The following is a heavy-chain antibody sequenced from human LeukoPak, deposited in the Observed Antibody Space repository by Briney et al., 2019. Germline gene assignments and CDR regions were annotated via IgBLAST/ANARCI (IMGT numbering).Heavy chain of an antibody. V-gene: IGHV1-3*01. CDR3: ARARWTSTVTTYYLDY. CDR1: GYTFTDYA. D-gene: IGHD4-17*01. CDR2: INAGNGKT. Sequence: ASVKVSCKTSGYTFTDYAVQWVRQAPGQRLEWMGRINAGNGKTKYSQKFQDRVTITRDTSATTAYLDLNSLRSEDTAVYYCARARWTSTVTTYYLDYWGQGALVTVSS. J-gene: IGHJ4*02.